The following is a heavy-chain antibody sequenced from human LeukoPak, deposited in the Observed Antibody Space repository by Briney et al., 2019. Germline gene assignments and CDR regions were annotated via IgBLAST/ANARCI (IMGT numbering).Heavy chain of an antibody. D-gene: IGHD4/OR15-4a*01. V-gene: IGHV3-74*01. Sequence: GGSRRLSCAASEFIFSNYWMHWVRQAPGKGLVWVSRINSDGSFTSYADSVKGRFTISRDNAKNTLYLQMNSLRAEDTAIYYCARVQVLGTYDWFDPWGQGTLVTVSS. J-gene: IGHJ5*02. CDR2: INSDGSFT. CDR1: EFIFSNYW. CDR3: ARVQVLGTYDWFDP.